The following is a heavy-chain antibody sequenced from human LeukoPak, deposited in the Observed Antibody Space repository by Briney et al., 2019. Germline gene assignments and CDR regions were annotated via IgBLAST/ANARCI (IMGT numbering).Heavy chain of an antibody. D-gene: IGHD3-22*01. CDR3: ASRRSMIVVVINNSHFDY. CDR2: IYYSGST. V-gene: IGHV4-39*07. CDR1: GGSISSSSYY. J-gene: IGHJ4*02. Sequence: SETLSLTCTVSGGSISSSSYYWGWIRQPPGKGLEWIGSIYYSGSTYYNPSLKSRVTISVDTSKNQFSLKLSSVTAADTAVYYCASRRSMIVVVINNSHFDYWGQGTLVTVSS.